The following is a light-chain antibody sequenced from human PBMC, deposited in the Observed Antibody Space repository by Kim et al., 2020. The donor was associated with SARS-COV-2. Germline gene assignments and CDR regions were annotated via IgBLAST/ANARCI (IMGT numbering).Light chain of an antibody. J-gene: IGLJ3*02. CDR2: DVN. Sequence: GQSITISCTGTSSNVGYYNYVSWYQQQPGKAPKLMIEDVNNRPSGVSNRFSGSKSGNAASLTISGLQAEDEADYYCSSYTGGSTGVFGGGTQLTVL. CDR3: SSYTGGSTGV. V-gene: IGLV2-14*03. CDR1: SSNVGYYNY.